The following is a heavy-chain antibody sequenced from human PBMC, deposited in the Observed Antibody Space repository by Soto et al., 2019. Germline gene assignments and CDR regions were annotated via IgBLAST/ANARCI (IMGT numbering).Heavy chain of an antibody. Sequence: QVQLVQSGAEVKKPGASVKVSCKASGYTFTNYGISWVRQAPGQGPEWMGWISGYNGDTKYAQTLQGRVTMTTETXXXXXXXXXXXLRSDDTAVYYCARGGSSWSAEYYQHWGQGTLVIVSS. J-gene: IGHJ1*01. D-gene: IGHD6-13*01. CDR2: ISGYNGDT. CDR1: GYTFTNYG. V-gene: IGHV1-18*01. CDR3: ARGGSSWSAEYYQH.